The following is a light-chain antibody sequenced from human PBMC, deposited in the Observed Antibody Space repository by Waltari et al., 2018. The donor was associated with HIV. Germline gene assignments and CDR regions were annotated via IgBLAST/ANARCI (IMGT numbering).Light chain of an antibody. Sequence: QSVLTQPPSASGTPGQTVTISCSGSSTNIGTNTVNWYQQLPGSAPKVLMYGNLLRPSGVPYPFSGSKSGPSASLAISGLRSEEEADYYWAAWDDSLNAWVFGGGTKVTVL. J-gene: IGLJ3*02. CDR3: AAWDDSLNAWV. CDR1: STNIGTNT. CDR2: GNL. V-gene: IGLV1-44*01.